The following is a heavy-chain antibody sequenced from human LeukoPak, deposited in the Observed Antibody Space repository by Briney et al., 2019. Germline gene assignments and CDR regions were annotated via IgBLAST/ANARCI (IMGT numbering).Heavy chain of an antibody. J-gene: IGHJ5*02. CDR2: IYYSGST. CDR3: ARDPLAAAGTGDWFDP. V-gene: IGHV4-39*07. D-gene: IGHD6-13*01. Sequence: PSETLSLTCTVSGGSISSSNYYWGWIRQPPGKGLEWIGTIYYSGSTYYNPSLKSRITISVGTSKNQFSLKLSSVTAADTAVYYCARDPLAAAGTGDWFDPWGQGTLVTVSS. CDR1: GGSISSSNYY.